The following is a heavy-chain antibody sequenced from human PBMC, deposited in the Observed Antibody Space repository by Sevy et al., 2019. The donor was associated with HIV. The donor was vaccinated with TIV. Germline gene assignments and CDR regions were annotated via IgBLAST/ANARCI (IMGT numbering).Heavy chain of an antibody. CDR1: AFTFSSYA. J-gene: IGHJ4*02. Sequence: GGSLRLSCAASAFTFSSYAMHWVRQAPGKGLEWVAVISYDGNDKDYADSVKGRFTISRDNSKNTLYLQMNSLRAEDTAVYYCAKRDSSDLYTGVSVFDSWGLGTLVTVSS. CDR3: AKRDSSDLYTGVSVFDS. V-gene: IGHV3-30-3*02. CDR2: ISYDGNDK. D-gene: IGHD3-22*01.